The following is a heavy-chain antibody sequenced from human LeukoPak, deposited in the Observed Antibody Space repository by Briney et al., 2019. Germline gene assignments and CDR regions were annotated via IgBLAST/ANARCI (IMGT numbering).Heavy chain of an antibody. V-gene: IGHV3-7*03. D-gene: IGHD3-16*01. Sequence: SGGSLRLSCAASGFTFSADWMNWVRQAPGKGLEWVANIDQDESKKYYVDSVKGRFTISRDNAKNSLYLQMDSPKTEDTAVYYCTRPFLGGRPHYYYYMDVWGKGTTVTVSS. J-gene: IGHJ6*03. CDR1: GFTFSADW. CDR2: IDQDESKK. CDR3: TRPFLGGRPHYYYYMDV.